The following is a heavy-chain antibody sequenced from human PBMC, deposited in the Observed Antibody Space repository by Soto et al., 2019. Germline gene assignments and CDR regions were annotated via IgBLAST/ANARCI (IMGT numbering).Heavy chain of an antibody. CDR2: ISYDGSNK. V-gene: IGHV3-30*03. D-gene: IGHD3-3*01. J-gene: IGHJ4*02. CDR3: ARGIRILGVVTPPGY. Sequence: QVQLVESGGGVVQPGRSLRLSCAASGFTFSSYGMHWVRQAPGKGLEWVAVISYDGSNKYYADSVKGRFTISRDNSKSTLYLQMNSLRAEDTAVSYCARGIRILGVVTPPGYWGQGTLVTVSS. CDR1: GFTFSSYG.